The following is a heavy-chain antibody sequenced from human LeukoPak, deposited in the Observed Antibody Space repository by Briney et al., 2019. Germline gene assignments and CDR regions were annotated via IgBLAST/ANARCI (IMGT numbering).Heavy chain of an antibody. CDR2: IYSSGST. CDR1: GGSISNFY. Sequence: SEKLSCTSTVSGGSISNFYWSWLRQPPGKGLKWIGYIYSSGSTNYNPSLESRVTISVDTSRHRFSLKLSSVTAEDTAVYYCARGNGKVATEKAFWVYWGQGTLVTVSS. CDR3: ARGNGKVATEKAFWVY. V-gene: IGHV4-59*08. J-gene: IGHJ4*02. D-gene: IGHD5-12*01.